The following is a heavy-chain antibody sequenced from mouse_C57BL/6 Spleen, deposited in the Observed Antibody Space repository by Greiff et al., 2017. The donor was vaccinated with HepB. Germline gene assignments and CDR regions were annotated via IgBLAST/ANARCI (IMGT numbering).Heavy chain of an antibody. CDR2: ISSGGDYI. CDR1: GFTFSSYA. CDR3: TRESDDYDWFAY. Sequence: EVQRVESGEGLVKPGGSLKLSCAASGFTFSSYAMSWVRQTPEKRLEWVAYISSGGDYIYYADTVKGRFTISRDNARNTLYLQMSSLKSEDTAMYYCTRESDDYDWFAYWGQGTLVTVSA. J-gene: IGHJ3*01. V-gene: IGHV5-9-1*02. D-gene: IGHD2-4*01.